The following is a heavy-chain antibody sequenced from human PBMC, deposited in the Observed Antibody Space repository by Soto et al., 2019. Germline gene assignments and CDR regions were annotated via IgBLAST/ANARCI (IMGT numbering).Heavy chain of an antibody. D-gene: IGHD3-3*01. J-gene: IGHJ3*01. CDR3: VRSQSAAYHA. CDR2: IKQDGSAK. CDR1: GFTFSSFW. Sequence: EVQLVESGGGLVQPGGSLTLSCAASGFTFSSFWMTWVRQAPGKGLEWVANIKQDGSAKNYVDSVEGRFTVSRDNAKNSLYLQMNSLRVEDTAVYYCVRSQSAAYHACGQGTMVIVSS. V-gene: IGHV3-7*01.